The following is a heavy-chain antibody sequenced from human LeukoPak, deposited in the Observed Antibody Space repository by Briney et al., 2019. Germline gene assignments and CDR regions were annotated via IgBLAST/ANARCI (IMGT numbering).Heavy chain of an antibody. CDR1: GFTFINSA. V-gene: IGHV3-23*01. D-gene: IGHD6-19*01. CDR2: LSGSGITT. CDR3: AEGIYSSGWSYFDY. Sequence: PGGSLRLSCSASGFTFINSAMSWVRQAPGKGLEWISTLSGSGITTYYADSVKGRFTISRDNSKNTLYLQMNSLRAEDTAVYYCAEGIYSSGWSYFDYWGHGTLVTVSS. J-gene: IGHJ4*01.